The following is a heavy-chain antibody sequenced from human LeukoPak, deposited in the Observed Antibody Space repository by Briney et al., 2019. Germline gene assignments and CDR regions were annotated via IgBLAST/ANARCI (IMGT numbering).Heavy chain of an antibody. D-gene: IGHD5-18*01. CDR2: ICSSSSYI. V-gene: IGHV3-21*01. CDR3: ARESDTAMVFDY. Sequence: GGSLRLSCAPSGFSFCTSSMNWVPHAPGKGLGWVSSICSSSSYIYYADSVKGRFTISRDNAKNSLYPQMNSLRAEDTAVYYCARESDTAMVFDYWGQGTLVTVPS. J-gene: IGHJ4*02. CDR1: GFSFCTSS.